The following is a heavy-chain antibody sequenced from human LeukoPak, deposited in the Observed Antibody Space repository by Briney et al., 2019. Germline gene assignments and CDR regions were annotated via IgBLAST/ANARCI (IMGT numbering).Heavy chain of an antibody. CDR3: AREGYGGTSDAFDI. V-gene: IGHV3-48*03. CDR1: GFTFSTFA. CDR2: ISSSGSI. D-gene: IGHD4-23*01. J-gene: IGHJ3*02. Sequence: GRSLRLSCAASGFTFSTFAMHWVRQAPGKGLEWVSYISSSGSIYYTDSVKGRFTISRDNAKNSLYLQMNSLRAEDTAIYYCAREGYGGTSDAFDIWSQGTMVAVSS.